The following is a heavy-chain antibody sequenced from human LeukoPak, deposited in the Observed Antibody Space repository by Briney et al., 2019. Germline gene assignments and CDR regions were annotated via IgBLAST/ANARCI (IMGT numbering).Heavy chain of an antibody. Sequence: GGSLRLSCAASGLTFSNYWMSWVRQAPGKGLEWVANIKQDGSEKDYVDSVKGRFTISRDNAKNSLYLQMNSLRAEDTAVYYCARLNWNYETYMDVWGKGTTVTVSS. V-gene: IGHV3-7*01. CDR1: GLTFSNYW. J-gene: IGHJ6*03. CDR3: ARLNWNYETYMDV. CDR2: IKQDGSEK. D-gene: IGHD1-7*01.